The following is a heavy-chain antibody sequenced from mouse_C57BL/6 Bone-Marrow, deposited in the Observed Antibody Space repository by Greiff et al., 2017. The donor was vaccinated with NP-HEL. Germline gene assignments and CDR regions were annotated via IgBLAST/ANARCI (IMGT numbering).Heavy chain of an antibody. D-gene: IGHD1-1*01. Sequence: QVQLKESGAELVRPGASVTLSCKASGYTFTDYEMHWVKQTPVHGLEWIGAIDPETGGTAYNQKFKGKALLTADKSSSTAYMELRSLTSEDSAVYYCSQLQGYFDVWGTGTTVTVSS. CDR2: IDPETGGT. V-gene: IGHV1-15*01. CDR1: GYTFTDYE. CDR3: SQLQGYFDV. J-gene: IGHJ1*03.